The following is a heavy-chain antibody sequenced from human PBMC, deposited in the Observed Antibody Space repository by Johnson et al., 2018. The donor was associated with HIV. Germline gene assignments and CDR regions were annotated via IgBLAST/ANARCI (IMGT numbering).Heavy chain of an antibody. V-gene: IGHV3-9*01. J-gene: IGHJ3*02. CDR2: ISWNSGSI. CDR3: AKVRERPVTTRSDAFDI. D-gene: IGHD4-17*01. CDR1: GFTFDDYA. Sequence: VQLVESGGGLVQPGRSLRLSCAASGFTFDDYAMHWVRQAPGKGLEWVSGISWNSGSIGYADSVKGRFTISRDNAKTSLYLQMNSLRAEDTALYYCAKVRERPVTTRSDAFDIWGQGTMVTVSS.